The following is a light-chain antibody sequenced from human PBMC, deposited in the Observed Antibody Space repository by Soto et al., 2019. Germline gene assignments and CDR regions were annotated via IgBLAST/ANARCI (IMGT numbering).Light chain of an antibody. CDR1: QSISSNF. Sequence: EIVLTQSPGTLSLSPGERATLSCRASQSISSNFLAWYQQKPGQAPRLLIYGASSRATGIPDRFSGSGSGTDFTLTISRLEPEDFALYYCQQYGSSRRTFGQGTKVEIK. J-gene: IGKJ1*01. CDR2: GAS. V-gene: IGKV3-20*01. CDR3: QQYGSSRRT.